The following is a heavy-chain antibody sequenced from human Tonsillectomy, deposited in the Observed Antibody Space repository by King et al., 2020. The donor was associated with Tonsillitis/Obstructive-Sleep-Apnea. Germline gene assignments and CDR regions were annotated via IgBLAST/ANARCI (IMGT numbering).Heavy chain of an antibody. CDR1: GFSVSNNY. D-gene: IGHD2-21*02. CDR2: IYTGDRT. V-gene: IGHV3-53*01. J-gene: IGHJ4*02. Sequence: VQLVESGGGLIQPGGSLRLSCAASGFSVSNNYMSWVRQAPGKGLEWVSSIYTGDRTDYADTVKRRFTISRDSSKNTLFLQMNSLRVEDTAINYCAGDTTSVTAWGYWGQGALVTVSS. CDR3: AGDTTSVTAWGY.